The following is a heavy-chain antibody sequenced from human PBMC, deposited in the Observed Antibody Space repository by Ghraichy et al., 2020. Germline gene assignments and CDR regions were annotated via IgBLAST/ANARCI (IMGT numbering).Heavy chain of an antibody. CDR3: ARRGYDAPLDYYYGMDV. Sequence: GGSLRLSCAASGFTFSSYSMNWVRQAPGKGLEWVSSISSSSSYIYYADSVKGRFTISRDNAKNSLYLQMNSLRAEDTAVYYCARRGYDAPLDYYYGMDVWGQGTTVTVSS. J-gene: IGHJ6*02. CDR2: ISSSSSYI. V-gene: IGHV3-21*01. CDR1: GFTFSSYS. D-gene: IGHD5-12*01.